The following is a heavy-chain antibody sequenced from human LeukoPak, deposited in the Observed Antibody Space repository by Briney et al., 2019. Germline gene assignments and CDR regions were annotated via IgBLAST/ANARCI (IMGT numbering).Heavy chain of an antibody. Sequence: ASVTVSCKASGYTFTSYYMYWVRQAPGQGLEWMGKINPIGGYTNYAQKLQDRVTMTRDMSTSTVYMELSSLRSEDTAVYYCAREKTGYCSGGTCYSGIIGHWGQGTLVTVSS. V-gene: IGHV1-46*04. CDR1: GYTFTSYY. J-gene: IGHJ4*02. CDR3: AREKTGYCSGGTCYSGIIGH. D-gene: IGHD2-15*01. CDR2: INPIGGYT.